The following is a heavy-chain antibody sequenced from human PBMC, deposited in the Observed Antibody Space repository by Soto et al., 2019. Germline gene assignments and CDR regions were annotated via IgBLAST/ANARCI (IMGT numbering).Heavy chain of an antibody. V-gene: IGHV6-1*01. CDR3: VRLIGASWLDS. D-gene: IGHD2-21*01. Sequence: PSQTLSLTCDISGHSVNTNRYTWNWIRQSPSRGLEWLGRTYYRSEWYYDYALSVKGRITISPDVFNNQLSLQLSSVTPDDTAVYYCVRLIGASWLDSLGQGTLVTVSS. J-gene: IGHJ5*01. CDR1: GHSVNTNRYT. CDR2: TYYRSEWYY.